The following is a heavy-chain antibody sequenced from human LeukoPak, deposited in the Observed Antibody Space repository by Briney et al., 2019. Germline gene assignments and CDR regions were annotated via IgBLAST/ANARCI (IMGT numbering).Heavy chain of an antibody. D-gene: IGHD3-22*01. J-gene: IGHJ3*01. Sequence: NTGGSLRLSCAASGFSLKTYNMNWVRQAPGKGLEWVSSMTSSRYIYYADSVKGRFTISRDDANNLVFLQMHSLRAEDTAIYYCTRDQFFDYDNNDAFDVWGQGTKVIVSS. CDR2: MTSSRYI. CDR1: GFSLKTYN. CDR3: TRDQFFDYDNNDAFDV. V-gene: IGHV3-21*04.